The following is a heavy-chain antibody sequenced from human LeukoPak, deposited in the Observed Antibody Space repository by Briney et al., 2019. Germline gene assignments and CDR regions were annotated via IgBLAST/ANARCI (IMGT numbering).Heavy chain of an antibody. CDR3: ARHQSIFGVVFDP. V-gene: IGHV4-59*08. Sequence: SETLSLTCTVSGGSISSYYWSWIRQPPGKGLEWIGYIYYSGSTNYNPSLKSRVTISVDTSKNQFSLKLSSVTAADTAAYYCARHQSIFGVVFDPWGQGTLVTVSS. CDR1: GGSISSYY. D-gene: IGHD3-3*01. CDR2: IYYSGST. J-gene: IGHJ5*02.